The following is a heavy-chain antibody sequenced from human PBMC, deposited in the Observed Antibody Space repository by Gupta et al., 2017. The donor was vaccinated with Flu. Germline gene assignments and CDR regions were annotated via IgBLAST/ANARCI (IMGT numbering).Heavy chain of an antibody. Sequence: WIRQPPGKGLEWIGYIYYSGSTNYNPSLKSRVTISVDTSKNQFSLKLSSVTAADTAVYYCARLSNYYYYMDVWGKGTTVTVSS. D-gene: IGHD2-2*01. CDR2: IYYSGST. V-gene: IGHV4-59*08. CDR3: ARLSNYYYYMDV. J-gene: IGHJ6*03.